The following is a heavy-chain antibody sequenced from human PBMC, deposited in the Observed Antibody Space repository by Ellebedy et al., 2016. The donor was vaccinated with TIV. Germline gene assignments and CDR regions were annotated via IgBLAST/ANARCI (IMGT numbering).Heavy chain of an antibody. J-gene: IGHJ4*02. V-gene: IGHV4-59*01. CDR3: AYSDVGAFDY. Sequence: MPSGTLSLTCTVSGGSISSYYWSWIRQPPGKGLEWIGYIYYSGSTNYNPSLKSRVTISVDTSKNQFSLKLSSVTAADTAVYYCAYSDVGAFDYWGQGTLVTVSS. CDR1: GGSISSYY. D-gene: IGHD1-26*01. CDR2: IYYSGST.